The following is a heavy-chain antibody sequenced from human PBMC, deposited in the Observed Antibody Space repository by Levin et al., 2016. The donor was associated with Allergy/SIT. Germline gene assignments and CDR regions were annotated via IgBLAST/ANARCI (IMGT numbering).Heavy chain of an antibody. J-gene: IGHJ6*02. CDR2: IYYSGST. D-gene: IGHD4-23*01. CDR3: ARDQYGPGGNSGYYYYGMDV. V-gene: IGHV4-59*12. Sequence: WIRQPPGKGLEWIGYIYYSGSTNYNPSLKSRVTISVDKSKNQFSLKLSSVTAADTAVYYCARDQYGPGGNSGYYYYGMDVWGQGTTVTVSS.